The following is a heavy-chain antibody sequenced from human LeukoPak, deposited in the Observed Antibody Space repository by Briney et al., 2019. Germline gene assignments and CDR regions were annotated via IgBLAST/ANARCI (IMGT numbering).Heavy chain of an antibody. CDR2: ISSSSNYI. V-gene: IGHV3-21*01. CDR1: GFTFSSYS. J-gene: IGHJ4*02. D-gene: IGHD3-22*01. Sequence: GGSLRLSCAASGFTFSSYSMNWVRQAPGKGLEWASSISSSSNYIFSADSVKGRFTISRDNAKNSLYLQVNSLRAEDTAVYYCARGGIDSRVRYYFDYWGQGTLVTVSS. CDR3: ARGGIDSRVRYYFDY.